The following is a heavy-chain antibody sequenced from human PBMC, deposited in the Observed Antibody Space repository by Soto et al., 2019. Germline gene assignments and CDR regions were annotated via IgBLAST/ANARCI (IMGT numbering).Heavy chain of an antibody. CDR1: GFTLSDHY. CDR2: TKNKANRYIT. D-gene: IGHD1-26*01. J-gene: IGHJ4*02. CDR3: GRWVSGSPDS. V-gene: IGHV3-72*01. Sequence: EVQLVESGGGLVQPRGSLRLSCAASGFTLSDHYMDWVRQAPGKGLEWVGHTKNKANRYITEYAASVNGRFTISRDDSKNSVYLHMNSLKSEDTAVYYCGRWVSGSPDSWGQGTLVTVSS.